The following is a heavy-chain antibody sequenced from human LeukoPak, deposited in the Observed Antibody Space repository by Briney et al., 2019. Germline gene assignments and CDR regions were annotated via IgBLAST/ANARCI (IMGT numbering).Heavy chain of an antibody. V-gene: IGHV3-23*01. J-gene: IGHJ4*02. Sequence: GGSLRLSCAASGFTFSDYGMSWVRQAPGKGLEWVSSISGSGGSTYYADSVKGRFTISRDNSKNTLYLQMNSLRAEDTAVYYCAKGQGIAVAGTSDYWGQGTLVTVSS. CDR2: ISGSGGST. CDR1: GFTFSDYG. D-gene: IGHD6-19*01. CDR3: AKGQGIAVAGTSDY.